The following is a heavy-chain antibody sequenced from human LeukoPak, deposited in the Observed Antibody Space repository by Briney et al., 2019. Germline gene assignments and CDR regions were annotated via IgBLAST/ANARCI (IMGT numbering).Heavy chain of an antibody. V-gene: IGHV5-51*01. J-gene: IGHJ3*02. CDR1: GYNFSNYW. Sequence: GESLKISCKGSGYNFSNYWIAWVRQMPGKGLEWMGIIYPRDSDTRYSPSFQGQVTISAAKSISTAYLQWSSLKASDTAMYYCARRPYWYGYAFDIWGQGTMVTVSS. CDR3: ARRPYWYGYAFDI. D-gene: IGHD2-8*02. CDR2: IYPRDSDT.